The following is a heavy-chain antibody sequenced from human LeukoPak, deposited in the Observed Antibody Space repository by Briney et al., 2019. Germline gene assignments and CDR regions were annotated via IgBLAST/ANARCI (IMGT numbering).Heavy chain of an antibody. Sequence: PSETLSLTCAVSGGSISSGGYSWSWIRQPPGKGLEWIGYIYHSGSTNYNPSLKSRVTISVDTSKNQFSLKLSSVTAADTAVYYCAANPNYYDSSGYYWWGQGTLVTVSS. CDR1: GGSISSGGYS. CDR3: AANPNYYDSSGYYW. V-gene: IGHV4-30-2*01. D-gene: IGHD3-22*01. J-gene: IGHJ4*02. CDR2: IYHSGST.